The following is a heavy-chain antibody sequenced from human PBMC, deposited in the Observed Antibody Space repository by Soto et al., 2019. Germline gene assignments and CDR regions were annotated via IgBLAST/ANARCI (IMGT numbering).Heavy chain of an antibody. CDR3: TKARCSGDTCFVPDY. J-gene: IGHJ4*01. D-gene: IGHD2-15*01. CDR1: GFTFSSYT. CDR2: ISGSGGGP. V-gene: IGHV3-23*01. Sequence: EVQVLESGGGLGQPGGSLRLSCAASGFTFSSYTMAWVRQAPGKGLEWVSSISGSGGGPYYADSVQGRFTISRDNYKNTVSLQMNSLRAEDTATYYCTKARCSGDTCFVPDYWGHGTLVIVSS.